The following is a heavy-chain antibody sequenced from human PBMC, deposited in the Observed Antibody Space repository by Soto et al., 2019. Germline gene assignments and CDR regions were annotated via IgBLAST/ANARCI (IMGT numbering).Heavy chain of an antibody. CDR3: ARGGAGYLDL. V-gene: IGHV1-69*06. CDR2: IIPALDSP. Sequence: QVPLVQSGAEVQKPGSSVKVSCKAAGGTFNSYAIFWVRQAPGQGLEWMCGIIPALDSPHYAQSFQGRLTLSADMSTSTAHMDLSSLRSDDTAVYYCARGGAGYLDLWGQGTLVTVSS. J-gene: IGHJ4*02. D-gene: IGHD1-26*01. CDR1: GGTFNSYA.